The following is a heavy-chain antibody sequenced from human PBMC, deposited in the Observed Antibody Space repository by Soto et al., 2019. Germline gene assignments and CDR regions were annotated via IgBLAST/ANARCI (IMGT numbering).Heavy chain of an antibody. CDR3: ARTAWDDYVWGSYRYFDY. CDR2: ISSSGSTI. CDR1: EFTFSDDY. D-gene: IGHD3-16*02. V-gene: IGHV3-11*01. J-gene: IGHJ4*02. Sequence: GGSLRLSGAASEFTFSDDYMSWIRQAPGKGLEWVSYISSSGSTIYYADSVKGRFTISRDNAKNSLYLQMNSLRAEDTAVYYCARTAWDDYVWGSYRYFDYWGQGTLVTVSS.